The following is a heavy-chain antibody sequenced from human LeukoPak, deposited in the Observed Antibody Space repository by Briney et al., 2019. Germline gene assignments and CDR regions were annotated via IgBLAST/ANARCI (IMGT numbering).Heavy chain of an antibody. CDR2: ISSSSSYI. CDR3: ASKWYCGGDCYYQIDY. D-gene: IGHD2-21*02. J-gene: IGHJ4*02. Sequence: GGSLRLSCAASGFTFSSYSMNWVRQAPWKGLEWVSSISSSSSYIYYADSVKGRFTISRDNAKNSLYLQMNSLRAEDTAVYYCASKWYCGGDCYYQIDYWGQGTLVTVSS. CDR1: GFTFSSYS. V-gene: IGHV3-21*01.